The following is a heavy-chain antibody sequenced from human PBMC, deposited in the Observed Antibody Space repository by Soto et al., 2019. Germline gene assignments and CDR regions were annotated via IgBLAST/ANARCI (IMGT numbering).Heavy chain of an antibody. CDR3: ARVAVGSYYFDY. J-gene: IGHJ4*02. Sequence: EVQLVESGGGVVQPGGSLRLSCVASGFTFSSYWMHWVRQAPGKGLVWVSRVNPDGSDTSYADSVKGRFTISRDNAKNTLYLQMNSLRAEDTAVYYCARVAVGSYYFDYWGQGTLLTVSS. CDR1: GFTFSSYW. D-gene: IGHD6-13*01. V-gene: IGHV3-74*01. CDR2: VNPDGSDT.